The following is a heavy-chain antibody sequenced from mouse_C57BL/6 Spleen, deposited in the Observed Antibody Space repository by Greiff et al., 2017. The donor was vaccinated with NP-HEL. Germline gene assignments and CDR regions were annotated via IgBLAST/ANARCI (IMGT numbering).Heavy chain of an antibody. CDR1: GYTFTSYW. CDR3: ARDYYGSEYFDV. V-gene: IGHV1-55*01. J-gene: IGHJ1*03. Sequence: VQLQQPGAELVKPGASVKMSCKASGYTFTSYWITWVKQRPGQGLEWIGDIYPGSGSTTYNEKFKSKATLTVDTSSSTAYMQLSSLTSEDSAVYYCARDYYGSEYFDVWGTGTTVTVSS. CDR2: IYPGSGST. D-gene: IGHD1-1*01.